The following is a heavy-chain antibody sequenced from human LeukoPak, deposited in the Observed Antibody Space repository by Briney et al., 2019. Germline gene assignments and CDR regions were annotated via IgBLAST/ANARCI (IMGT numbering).Heavy chain of an antibody. CDR1: GYSFTSYW. Sequence: GESLKISCTCSGYSFTSYWIGWVRQVPGKGLEWMGIIYPDDSDTRYSPSFEGQVTISADKSIGAAYLQWSSLKASDTAMYYCTRHATYYYESTGYSDFWGQGTLVTVSS. V-gene: IGHV5-51*01. CDR3: TRHATYYYESTGYSDF. J-gene: IGHJ4*02. CDR2: IYPDDSDT. D-gene: IGHD3-22*01.